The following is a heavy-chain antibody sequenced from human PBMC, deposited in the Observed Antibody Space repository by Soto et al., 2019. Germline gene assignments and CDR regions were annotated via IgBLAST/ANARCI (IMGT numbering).Heavy chain of an antibody. CDR3: AREGVYSSGWATITPYYGMDV. D-gene: IGHD6-19*01. CDR1: GGTFSSYA. Sequence: QVQLVQSGAEVKKPGSSVKVSSKASGGTFSSYAISWVRQAPGQGLEWMGGIIPIFGTANYAQKFQGRVTITADKSTSTAYMELSSLRSEDTAVYYCAREGVYSSGWATITPYYGMDVWGQGTTVTVSS. J-gene: IGHJ6*02. CDR2: IIPIFGTA. V-gene: IGHV1-69*06.